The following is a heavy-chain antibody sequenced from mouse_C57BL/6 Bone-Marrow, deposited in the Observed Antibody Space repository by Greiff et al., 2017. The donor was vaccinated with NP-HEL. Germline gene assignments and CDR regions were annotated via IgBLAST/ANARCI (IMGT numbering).Heavy chain of an antibody. CDR3: ARCAIYYGSSYDWYFDV. Sequence: EVQLQQSGPELVKPGASVKISCKASGYTFTDYYMNWVKQSHGKSLEWIGDINPNNGGTSYNQKFKGKATLTVDKSSSTAYMELRSLTSEDSAVYYCARCAIYYGSSYDWYFDVWGTGTTVTVSS. J-gene: IGHJ1*03. CDR2: INPNNGGT. V-gene: IGHV1-26*01. D-gene: IGHD1-1*01. CDR1: GYTFTDYY.